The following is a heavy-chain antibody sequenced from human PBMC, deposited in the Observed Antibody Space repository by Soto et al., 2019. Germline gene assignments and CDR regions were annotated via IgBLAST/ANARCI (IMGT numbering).Heavy chain of an antibody. J-gene: IGHJ6*02. V-gene: IGHV4-34*01. CDR1: GGSGGSFSGYY. Sequence: QVQLQQWGAGLLKPSETLSLTCAVYGGSGGSFSGYYWSWIRQPPGKRLEWTGEINHSGSTNDNPSLKSRVTISVDTSTKHFSLKLSSVTAADTAVDYCARHNCARSGYYHYYYGMDVWGQGTTVTVSS. D-gene: IGHD3-22*01. CDR3: ARHNCARSGYYHYYYGMDV. CDR2: INHSGST.